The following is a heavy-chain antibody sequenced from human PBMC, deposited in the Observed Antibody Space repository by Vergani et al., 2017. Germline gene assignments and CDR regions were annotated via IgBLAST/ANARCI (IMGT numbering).Heavy chain of an antibody. CDR2: IDPSDSYT. V-gene: IGHV5-10-1*03. Sequence: EVQLVQSGAEVKKPGESLRISCKGSGYSFTSYWISWVRQMPGKGLEWMGRIDPSDSYTNYSPSFQGHVTISADKSISTAYLQWSSLKASDTAMYYCARQGYCTNGVCQKVRADDYWGQGTLVTVSS. CDR3: ARQGYCTNGVCQKVRADDY. CDR1: GYSFTSYW. D-gene: IGHD2-8*01. J-gene: IGHJ4*02.